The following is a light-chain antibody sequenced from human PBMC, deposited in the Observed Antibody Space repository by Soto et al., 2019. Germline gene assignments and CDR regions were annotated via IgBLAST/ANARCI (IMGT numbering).Light chain of an antibody. CDR1: SSNIGSNY. V-gene: IGLV1-47*01. CDR3: AAWDDSLSGLHVV. J-gene: IGLJ2*01. CDR2: RNN. Sequence: QSVLTQPPSASGTPGQRVTSSCSGSSSNIGSNYVYWYQQLPGTAPKLLIYRNNQRPSGVPDRFSGSKSGTSASLAISGLRSEDEGDYYCAAWDDSLSGLHVVFGGGTKLTVL.